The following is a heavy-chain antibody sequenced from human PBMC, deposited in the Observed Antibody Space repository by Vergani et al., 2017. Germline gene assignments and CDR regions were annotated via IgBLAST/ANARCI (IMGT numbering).Heavy chain of an antibody. D-gene: IGHD3-9*01. J-gene: IGHJ4*02. Sequence: QVQLVQSGAEVKKPGASVKVSCKASGYTFTGYYMHWVRQAPGQGLEWMGWINPNSGGTNYAQKFQGRVTMTSDTSISTAYMELSRLRSDDTAVYYCARGHFDWLSRPIGNFDYWGQGTLVTVSS. CDR3: ARGHFDWLSRPIGNFDY. V-gene: IGHV1-2*02. CDR1: GYTFTGYY. CDR2: INPNSGGT.